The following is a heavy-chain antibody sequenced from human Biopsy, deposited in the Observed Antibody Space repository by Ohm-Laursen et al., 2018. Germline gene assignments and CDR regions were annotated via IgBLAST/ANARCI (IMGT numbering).Heavy chain of an antibody. D-gene: IGHD2-15*01. V-gene: IGHV3-11*01. Sequence: SLRLSCSASGFPVSDYYMSWIRQPPGRGMEWVSDINSSGSTKYHAESVKGRFTIPRDNAMNSVYLQMSRRRGGETAVDYCARAVGIAAAPIDYWGQGTLATVSS. J-gene: IGHJ4*02. CDR3: ARAVGIAAAPIDY. CDR2: INSSGSTK. CDR1: GFPVSDYY.